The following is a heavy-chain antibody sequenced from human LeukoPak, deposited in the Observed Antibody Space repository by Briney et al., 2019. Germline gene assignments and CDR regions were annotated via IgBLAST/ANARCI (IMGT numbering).Heavy chain of an antibody. V-gene: IGHV3-21*01. D-gene: IGHD1-26*01. J-gene: IGHJ3*02. CDR2: ISSSSSYI. CDR1: GFTFSSYS. CDR3: AKDLGLRGSPGPFDI. Sequence: GGSLRLSCAASGFTFSSYSMNWVRQAPGKGLEWVSSISSSSSYIYYADSVKGRFTISRDNSKNTLHLQMNSLRAEDTAIYYCAKDLGLRGSPGPFDIWGQGTMVTVSS.